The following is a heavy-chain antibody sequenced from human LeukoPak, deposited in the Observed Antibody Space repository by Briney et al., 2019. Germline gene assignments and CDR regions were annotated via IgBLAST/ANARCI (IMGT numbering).Heavy chain of an antibody. CDR1: GGSISSYY. V-gene: IGHV4-59*08. D-gene: IGHD1-1*01. CDR2: IYYSGST. Sequence: TSETLSLTCTVSGGSISSYYWSWIRQPPGKGLEWIGYIYYSGSTNYNPSLKSRVTISVDTSKNQFSLKLSSVTAADTAVYYCARGTTGTTSYGMDVWGQGTTVTVSS. J-gene: IGHJ6*02. CDR3: ARGTTGTTSYGMDV.